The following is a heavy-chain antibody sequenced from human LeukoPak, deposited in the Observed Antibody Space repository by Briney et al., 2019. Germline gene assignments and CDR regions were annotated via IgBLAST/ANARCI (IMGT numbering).Heavy chain of an antibody. J-gene: IGHJ4*02. CDR1: EFTVSRNY. CDR3: TRDQMNY. V-gene: IGHV3-53*01. CDR2: IFSNGDT. Sequence: GGSLRLSCTASEFTVSRNYMLWVRQAPGKGLEWVSLIFSNGDTHYAGSVKGRFTISRDTSKNTVSLQMNSLRGEDTAMYYCTRDQMNYWGQGTLVTVSS. D-gene: IGHD5-24*01.